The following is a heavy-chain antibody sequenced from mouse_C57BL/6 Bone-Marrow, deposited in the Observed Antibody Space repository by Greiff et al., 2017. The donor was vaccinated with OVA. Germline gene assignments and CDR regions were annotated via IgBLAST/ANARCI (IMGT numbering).Heavy chain of an antibody. Sequence: VQLQQPGAELVMPGASVKLSCKASGYTFTSYWMHWVKQRPGQGLEWIGEIDPSDSYTNYNQKFKGKSTLTVDKSSSTAYMQLSSLTSEDSAVYYCARESYYYGSSPAWFAYWGQGTLVTVSA. CDR2: IDPSDSYT. CDR3: ARESYYYGSSPAWFAY. J-gene: IGHJ3*01. D-gene: IGHD1-1*01. V-gene: IGHV1-69*01. CDR1: GYTFTSYW.